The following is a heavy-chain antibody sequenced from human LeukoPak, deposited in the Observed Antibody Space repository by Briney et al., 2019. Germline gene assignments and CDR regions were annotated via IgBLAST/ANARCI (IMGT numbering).Heavy chain of an antibody. CDR2: TYYRSTWYN. CDR1: GDSVSSNSVT. D-gene: IGHD2-2*01. V-gene: IGHV6-1*01. CDR3: ARRLTQYDCFDP. J-gene: IGHJ5*02. Sequence: SQTLSLICAISGDSVSSNSVTWNWIRQSPSRGLEWLGRTYYRSTWYNDYAVSARGRITVNPDTSKNQFSLHLNSVTPEDTAVYYCARRLTQYDCFDPWGQGILVTVSS.